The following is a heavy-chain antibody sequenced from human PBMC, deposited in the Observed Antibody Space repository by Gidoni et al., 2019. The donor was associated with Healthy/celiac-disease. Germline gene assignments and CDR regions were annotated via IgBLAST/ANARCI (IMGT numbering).Heavy chain of an antibody. J-gene: IGHJ6*02. CDR1: GGTFSSYA. Sequence: QVQLVQSGAEVKKPGSSVKVSCKASGGTFSSYAISWVRQAPGQGLEWMGRIIPILGIANYAQKFQGRVTITADKSTSTAYMELSSLRSEDTAVYYCARDLGSNYHYYYGMDVWGQGTTVTVSS. CDR2: IIPILGIA. V-gene: IGHV1-69*04. D-gene: IGHD4-4*01. CDR3: ARDLGSNYHYYYGMDV.